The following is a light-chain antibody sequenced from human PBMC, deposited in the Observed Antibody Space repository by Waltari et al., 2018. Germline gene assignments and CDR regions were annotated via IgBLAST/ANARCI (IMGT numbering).Light chain of an antibody. CDR3: NSFTSSTTWV. CDR1: SSDVGGHNH. J-gene: IGLJ3*02. Sequence: QSALTQPASVSGSPGQSITISRTGTSSDVGGHNHVSWYQQHPGQAPKLLIYEVTKWPSGVSDRFSDSKSGNTASLTISGLQAEDEADYYCNSFTSSTTWVFGGGTRVTVL. V-gene: IGLV2-14*01. CDR2: EVT.